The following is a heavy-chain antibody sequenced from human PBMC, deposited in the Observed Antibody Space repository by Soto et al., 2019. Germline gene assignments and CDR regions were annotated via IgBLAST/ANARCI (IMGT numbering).Heavy chain of an antibody. D-gene: IGHD1-1*01. V-gene: IGHV1-2*02. CDR2: INPNSGDT. J-gene: IGHJ6*02. CDR3: ARDARGTRGFDGMDI. CDR1: GFIFTGYH. Sequence: ASVKASSKASGFIFTGYHIHWGRPAPARGPECMGWINPNSGDTEYAQNSQGKVTMNRXPXXNXXXMXMXXVIXDATAVYCCARDARGTRGFDGMDIWGQGTTVTVSS.